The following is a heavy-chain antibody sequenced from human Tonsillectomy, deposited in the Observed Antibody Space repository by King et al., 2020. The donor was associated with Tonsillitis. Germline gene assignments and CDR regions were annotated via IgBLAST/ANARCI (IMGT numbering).Heavy chain of an antibody. D-gene: IGHD3-10*01. J-gene: IGHJ4*02. CDR2: ISYDGRNK. V-gene: IGHV3-30*04. CDR3: ARDGAMGFGEPHFDY. Sequence: HVQLVESGGGVVQPGRSLRLSCAASGFTFSSYAKHWVRQAPGKGLEWVAVISYDGRNKYYADSVKGRFTISRDNSKNTLYLQMNSLRAEDTAVYYCARDGAMGFGEPHFDYWGQGTLVTVSS. CDR1: GFTFSSYA.